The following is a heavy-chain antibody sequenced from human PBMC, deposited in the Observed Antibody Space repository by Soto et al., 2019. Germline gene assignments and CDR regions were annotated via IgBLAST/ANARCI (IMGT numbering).Heavy chain of an antibody. CDR2: ISYDGSNK. J-gene: IGHJ4*02. D-gene: IGHD3-10*01. V-gene: IGHV3-30*18. CDR3: AKVRLITMDREVIINPAFDY. CDR1: GFTFSSYG. Sequence: QVQLVESGGGVVQPGRSLRLSCAASGFTFSSYGMHWVRQAPGKGLEWVAVISYDGSNKYYADSVKGRFTISRDNSKNTLYLQMNSLSAEDTAVYYCAKVRLITMDREVIINPAFDYWGQGTLVTVSS.